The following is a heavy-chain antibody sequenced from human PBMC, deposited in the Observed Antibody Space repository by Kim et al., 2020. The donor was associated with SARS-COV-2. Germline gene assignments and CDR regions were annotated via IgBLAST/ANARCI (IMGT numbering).Heavy chain of an antibody. CDR1: GYTFTNYA. D-gene: IGHD3-16*02. CDR2: INTDTGNP. J-gene: IGHJ4*02. CDR3: ARVIWGSYRYTDS. Sequence: ASVKVSCKASGYTFTNYAISWVRQAPVQGLEWMGWINTDTGNPTYAQAFTGRFVFSVDTSVSTTYLQISSLKAEDTALYYCARVIWGSYRYTDSWGQGTL. V-gene: IGHV7-4-1*02.